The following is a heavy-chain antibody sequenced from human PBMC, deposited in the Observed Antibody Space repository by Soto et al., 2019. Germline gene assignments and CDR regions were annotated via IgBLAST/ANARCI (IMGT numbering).Heavy chain of an antibody. CDR1: GFTFSSYG. D-gene: IGHD3-3*01. Sequence: PGGSLSLSCAASGFTFSSYGMHWVRQAPGKGLEWVAVISYDGSNKYYADSVKGRFTISRDNSKNTLYLQMNSLSAGDTAVYYCTRTSGLFSYGLDVRGQGVTVTVSS. CDR3: TRTSGLFSYGLDV. J-gene: IGHJ6*01. CDR2: ISYDGSNK. V-gene: IGHV3-30*03.